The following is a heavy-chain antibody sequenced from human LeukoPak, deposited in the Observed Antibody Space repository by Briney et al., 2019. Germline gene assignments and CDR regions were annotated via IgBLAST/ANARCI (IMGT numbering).Heavy chain of an antibody. Sequence: GESLKISCKGSGYSFTSYWIGWVRQMPGKGLEWMGIIYPGDSDTRYSPSFQGQVTISADKSISTAYLQWSSLKASDTAMYYCARLGHCGSTSCYSRAFDIWGQGTMVTVSS. CDR1: GYSFTSYW. D-gene: IGHD2-2*03. CDR3: ARLGHCGSTSCYSRAFDI. CDR2: IYPGDSDT. J-gene: IGHJ3*02. V-gene: IGHV5-51*01.